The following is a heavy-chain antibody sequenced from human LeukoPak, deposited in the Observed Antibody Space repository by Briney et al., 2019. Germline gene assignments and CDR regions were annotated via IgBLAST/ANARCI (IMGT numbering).Heavy chain of an antibody. Sequence: GGSLTLSCAASGFTFSSYEMNWVRQAPGKGLEWVSYISSSGSTIYYADSVKGRFTISRDNAKNSLYLQTNSLRAEDTAVYYCARTYYDFWSGYFHTQKSGAFDLWGQGTMVTVSS. CDR1: GFTFSSYE. CDR3: ARTYYDFWSGYFHTQKSGAFDL. D-gene: IGHD3-3*01. J-gene: IGHJ3*01. V-gene: IGHV3-48*03. CDR2: ISSSGSTI.